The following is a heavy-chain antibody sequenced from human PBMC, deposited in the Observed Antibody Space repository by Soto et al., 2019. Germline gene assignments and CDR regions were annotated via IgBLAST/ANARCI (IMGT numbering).Heavy chain of an antibody. D-gene: IGHD6-19*01. CDR2: INPSGGST. J-gene: IGHJ6*02. Sequence: ASVKVSCKASGYTFTSYYMHWVRQAPGQGLEWMGIINPSGGSTSYAQKFQGRVTMTRDTSTSTVYMELSSLRSEDTAVYYCARDPRAGVAVADYYYYGMDVWGQGTTVTV. CDR1: GYTFTSYY. CDR3: ARDPRAGVAVADYYYYGMDV. V-gene: IGHV1-46*01.